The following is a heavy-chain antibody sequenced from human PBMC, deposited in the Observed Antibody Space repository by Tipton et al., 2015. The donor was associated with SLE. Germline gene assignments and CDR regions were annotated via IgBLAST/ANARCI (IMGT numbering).Heavy chain of an antibody. D-gene: IGHD7-27*01. J-gene: IGHJ4*02. CDR1: GGSISSYY. V-gene: IGHV4-59*12. CDR2: IYYSGST. Sequence: LRLSCTVSGGSISSYYWSWIRQPPGKGLEWIGYIYYSGSTNYNPSLKSRVTISVDTSKNQFSLKLSSVTAADTAVYYCARGTLGTGGFDYWGQGPLVTVSS. CDR3: ARGTLGTGGFDY.